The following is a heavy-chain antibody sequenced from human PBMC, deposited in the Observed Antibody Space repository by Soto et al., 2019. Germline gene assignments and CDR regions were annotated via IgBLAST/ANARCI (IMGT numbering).Heavy chain of an antibody. J-gene: IGHJ6*01. D-gene: IGHD3-10*01. CDR1: GGSFSGYY. CDR3: ARARGSWNYYYYGMDV. V-gene: IGHV4-34*01. Sequence: QVQLQQWGAGLLKPSETLSLTCAVYGGSFSGYYWSWIRQPPGKGLEWIGEINHSGSNTYNPSLTSRVTISVDTTKPQCSLKLSSVTAADKAVYYCARARGSWNYYYYGMDVWGQGTKVTVSS. CDR2: INHSGSN.